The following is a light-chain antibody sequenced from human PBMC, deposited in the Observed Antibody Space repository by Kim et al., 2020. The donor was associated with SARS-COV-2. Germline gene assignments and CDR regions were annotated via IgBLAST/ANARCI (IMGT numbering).Light chain of an antibody. CDR3: QTWDSRTASYV. CDR1: KLGDKF. J-gene: IGLJ1*01. V-gene: IGLV3-1*01. Sequence: PGQTAAITCSGDKLGDKFAGWYQQKAGQSPIMVIYQDNKRPSGITERFSGSNSGNTATLTISGTQPMDEADYYCQTWDSRTASYVFGTGTKVTVL. CDR2: QDN.